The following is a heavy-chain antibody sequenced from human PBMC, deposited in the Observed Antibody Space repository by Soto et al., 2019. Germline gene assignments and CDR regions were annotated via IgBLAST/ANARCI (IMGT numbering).Heavy chain of an antibody. CDR3: TRVIGSWFDP. J-gene: IGHJ5*02. V-gene: IGHV3-49*04. D-gene: IGHD1-26*01. CDR2: IRSKAYGWTT. Sequence: AGGSLRLSCTTSGFTFGDYAMSWVRQAPGRGLEWVGFIRSKAYGWTTEYAASMKGRFTISRDESRRIAYLQMNSLKTEDTAVYFCTRVIGSWFDPWGQGTVVTVSS. CDR1: GFTFGDYA.